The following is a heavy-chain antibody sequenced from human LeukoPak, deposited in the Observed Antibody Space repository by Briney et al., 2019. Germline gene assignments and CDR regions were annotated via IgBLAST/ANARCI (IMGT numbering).Heavy chain of an antibody. CDR1: GDSISSSTYY. CDR2: IYYSGST. CDR3: ARGRWLQPFDY. D-gene: IGHD5-24*01. V-gene: IGHV4-39*01. Sequence: SETLSLTCPVPGDSISSSTYYWGWIRQPPGKGLEWIGNIYYSGSTYYNPSLKSRVTISLDTSKNQFSLKLNSVTAADTAVYYCARGRWLQPFDYWGQGTLVTVSS. J-gene: IGHJ4*02.